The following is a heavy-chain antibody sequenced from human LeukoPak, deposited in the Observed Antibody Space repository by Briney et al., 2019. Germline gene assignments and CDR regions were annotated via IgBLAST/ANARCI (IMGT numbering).Heavy chain of an antibody. CDR2: ISYDGSYT. Sequence: GGSLRLSCAASGFTFSTYAMHWVRQAPGKGLEWVAIISYDGSYTYYADSVKGRFTISRDNSENTLCLQMNSLRTEDTAVYYRARDVSGSYSWWFDPWGQGTLVIVSS. V-gene: IGHV3-30-3*01. D-gene: IGHD1-26*01. J-gene: IGHJ5*02. CDR3: ARDVSGSYSWWFDP. CDR1: GFTFSTYA.